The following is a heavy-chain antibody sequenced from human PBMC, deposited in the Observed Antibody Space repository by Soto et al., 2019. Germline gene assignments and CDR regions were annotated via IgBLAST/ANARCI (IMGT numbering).Heavy chain of an antibody. V-gene: IGHV5-51*01. CDR3: ARRAAPAMDYGDFDY. CDR2: IYPGDSDT. CDR1: GYSFTSYW. J-gene: IGHJ4*02. D-gene: IGHD4-17*01. Sequence: GESLKISCKGSGYSFTSYWIGWVRQMPGKGLEWMGIIYPGDSDTSYSPSFKGQVTISADKSISTAYLQWSSLKASDTAKYYCARRAAPAMDYGDFDYWGQGALVTVSS.